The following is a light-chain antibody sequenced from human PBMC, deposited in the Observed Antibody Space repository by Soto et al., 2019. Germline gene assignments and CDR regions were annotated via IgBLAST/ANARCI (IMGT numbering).Light chain of an antibody. V-gene: IGLV1-36*01. CDR2: YDH. CDR3: SAWDDTLNGWV. CDR1: NSNIGAGTNP. J-gene: IGLJ3*02. Sequence: QSVLTQPPSVSQAPRQRVTISCSGSNSNIGAGTNPVNWYQQLPGKAPKLLIYYDHLLPSGVSDRFSGSGSGTSASLAISGLQSEDEADYYCSAWDDTLNGWVFGGGTKLTVL.